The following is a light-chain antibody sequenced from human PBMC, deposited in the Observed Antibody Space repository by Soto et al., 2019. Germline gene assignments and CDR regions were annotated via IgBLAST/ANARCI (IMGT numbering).Light chain of an antibody. CDR2: DAS. Sequence: EIVLTQSPATLSLSPGERATLSCRASQSVSSYLAWYQQKPGQAPRLLIYDASNRATGIPARFSGSGSGTDFTLTISSLEPEDFAVYYCQQSSNWPPAWTFGQGTRWIS. CDR1: QSVSSY. J-gene: IGKJ1*01. V-gene: IGKV3-11*01. CDR3: QQSSNWPPAWT.